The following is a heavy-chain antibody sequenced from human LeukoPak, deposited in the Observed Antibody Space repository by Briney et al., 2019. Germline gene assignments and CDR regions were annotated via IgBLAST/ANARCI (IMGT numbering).Heavy chain of an antibody. Sequence: RASETLSLTCTVSGGSISSGGYCWSWIRQHPGKGLEWIGYIYYSGSTYYNPSLKSRVTISVDTSKNQFSLKLSSVTAADTAVYYCARGTYLVPDFDCWGQGTLVTVSS. D-gene: IGHD2-2*01. CDR2: IYYSGST. CDR3: ARGTYLVPDFDC. CDR1: GGSISSGGYC. J-gene: IGHJ4*02. V-gene: IGHV4-31*03.